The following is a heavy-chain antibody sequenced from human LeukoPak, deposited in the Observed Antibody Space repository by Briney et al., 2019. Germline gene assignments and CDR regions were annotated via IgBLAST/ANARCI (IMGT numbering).Heavy chain of an antibody. CDR2: IYSGGST. Sequence: GGSLRLSCAASGFTVSSNYMSWARQAPGKGLDGVSVIYSGGSTYYADSVKGRFTISIDNSKNTLYLQMNSLRAEDTALYYCAKVGGDYSSSWYGTFDYWGQGTLVTVSS. CDR3: AKVGGDYSSSWYGTFDY. J-gene: IGHJ4*02. D-gene: IGHD6-13*01. CDR1: GFTVSSNY. V-gene: IGHV3-53*05.